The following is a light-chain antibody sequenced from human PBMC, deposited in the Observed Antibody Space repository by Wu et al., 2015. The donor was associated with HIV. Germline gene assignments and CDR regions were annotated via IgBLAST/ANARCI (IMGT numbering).Light chain of an antibody. V-gene: IGKV1-39*01. CDR3: QQSYTYPSY. Sequence: DIQMTQSPSTLSASVGDRVTITCRASQSISSYLNWYQQKPGKAPKLLIYAASSLQSGVPSRFSGSGSGTDFTLTISSLQPEDFATYYCQQSYTYPSYFGQGTKLEIK. J-gene: IGKJ2*01. CDR2: AAS. CDR1: QSISSY.